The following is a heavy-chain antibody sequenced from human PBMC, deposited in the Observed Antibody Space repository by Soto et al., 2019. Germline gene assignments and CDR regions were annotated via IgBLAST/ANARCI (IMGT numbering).Heavy chain of an antibody. CDR1: GFTFSSYG. J-gene: IGHJ5*02. V-gene: IGHV3-33*01. Sequence: QVQLVESGGGVVQPGRSLRLSCAASGFTFSSYGMHWVRQAPGKGLEWVAVIWYDGSNKYYADSVKGRFTISRDNSKNALYLQMNSRRAADTAVYYCARARGSNWFDPWGQGTLVTVSS. CDR3: ARARGSNWFDP. CDR2: IWYDGSNK. D-gene: IGHD3-10*01.